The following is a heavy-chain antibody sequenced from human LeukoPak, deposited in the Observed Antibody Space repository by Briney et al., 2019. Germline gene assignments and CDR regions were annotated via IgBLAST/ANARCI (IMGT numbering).Heavy chain of an antibody. J-gene: IGHJ6*02. V-gene: IGHV1-69*04. CDR2: IIPILGIA. CDR1: GGTFSSYA. Sequence: SVKVSCKASGGTFSSYAISWVRRASGQGLEWMGMIIPILGIANYAQKFQGRVTITADKSTSTAYMELSSLRSEDTAVYYCARAPARDCSGGSCYRYYYYYGMDVWGQGTTVTVSS. CDR3: ARAPARDCSGGSCYRYYYYYGMDV. D-gene: IGHD2-15*01.